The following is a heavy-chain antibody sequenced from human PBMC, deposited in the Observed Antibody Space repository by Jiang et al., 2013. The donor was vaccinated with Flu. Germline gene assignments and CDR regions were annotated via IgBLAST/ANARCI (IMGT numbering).Heavy chain of an antibody. CDR3: ASRPYYYDGSGYYYVY. V-gene: IGHV4-34*01. D-gene: IGHD3-22*01. Sequence: TNYNPSLKSRVTISVDTSKNQFSLKLSSVTAADTAVYYCASRPYYYDGSGYYYVYWGQGTLVTVSS. CDR2: T. J-gene: IGHJ4*02.